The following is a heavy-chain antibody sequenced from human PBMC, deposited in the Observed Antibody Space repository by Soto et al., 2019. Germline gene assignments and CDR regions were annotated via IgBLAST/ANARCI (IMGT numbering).Heavy chain of an antibody. Sequence: GGSLRLSCAASGFTFSNYGMHWVRQTPGRGLEWVAVIWFAGGHIEYGESVKGRFTVSRDNSKNMLYLQMDNLGVEDTAVYYCERDEIQIWSYVGSFDSWGQVTLVPVSS. CDR2: IWFAGGHI. J-gene: IGHJ4*02. CDR1: GFTFSNYG. D-gene: IGHD5-18*01. V-gene: IGHV3-33*01. CDR3: ERDEIQIWSYVGSFDS.